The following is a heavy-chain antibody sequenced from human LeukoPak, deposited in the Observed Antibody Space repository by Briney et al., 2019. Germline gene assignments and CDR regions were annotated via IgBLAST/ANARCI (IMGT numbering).Heavy chain of an antibody. D-gene: IGHD3-10*01. CDR2: ISYDGSNK. Sequence: GRSLRLSCAASGFTFSSYAMHSVRQAPGKGLEWVAVISYDGSNKYYADSVKGRFTISRDNSKNTLYLQMNSLRAEDTAVYYCARDRFGAFDYWGQGTLVTVSS. CDR3: ARDRFGAFDY. CDR1: GFTFSSYA. J-gene: IGHJ4*02. V-gene: IGHV3-30-3*01.